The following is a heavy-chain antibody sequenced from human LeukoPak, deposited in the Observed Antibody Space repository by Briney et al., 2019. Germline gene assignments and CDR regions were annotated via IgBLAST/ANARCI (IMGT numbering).Heavy chain of an antibody. D-gene: IGHD3-9*01. Sequence: GGSLRLSCAASGFTFSSYAMHWVRQAPAEGLEGVAVISYDGSNKYYADSVKGRFTISRDNSKNTLYLQMNSLRAEDTAVYYCARDRTALRYFDWLFDDAFDIWGQGTMVTVSS. CDR2: ISYDGSNK. CDR3: ARDRTALRYFDWLFDDAFDI. V-gene: IGHV3-30*04. CDR1: GFTFSSYA. J-gene: IGHJ3*02.